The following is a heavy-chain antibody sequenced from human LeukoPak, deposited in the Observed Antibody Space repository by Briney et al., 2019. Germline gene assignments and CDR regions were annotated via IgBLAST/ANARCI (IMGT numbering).Heavy chain of an antibody. CDR2: ISYVGSNR. D-gene: IGHD6-19*01. CDR1: GFTFSNYA. V-gene: IGHV3-30*04. CDR3: ARERSLYSSGWPDAFDI. J-gene: IGHJ3*02. Sequence: GGSLRLSCAASGFTFSNYAMHWVRQAPGKGLKWVALISYVGSNRFYADSVKGRFTISRDNSKNTLYLQMNSLRAEDTAVYYCARERSLYSSGWPDAFDIWGQGTMVTVSS.